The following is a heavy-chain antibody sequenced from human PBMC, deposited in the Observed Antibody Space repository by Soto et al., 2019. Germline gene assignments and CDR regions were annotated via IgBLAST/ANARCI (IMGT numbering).Heavy chain of an antibody. Sequence: QVQLVQSGAEVKKPGSSVRGSCKASGDTFTFYSINWVRQAPGLGLEWMGRINPILSMSNYAQRFQGRVTMTADKSTSPAYMELSSLRSEDTAMYYCASRYGSGYRAFDYWGQGALCNVSS. CDR1: GDTFTFYS. J-gene: IGHJ4*02. V-gene: IGHV1-69*02. CDR3: ASRYGSGYRAFDY. D-gene: IGHD3-10*01. CDR2: INPILSMS.